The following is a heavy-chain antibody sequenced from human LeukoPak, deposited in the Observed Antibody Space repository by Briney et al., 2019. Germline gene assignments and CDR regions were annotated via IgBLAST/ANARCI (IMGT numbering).Heavy chain of an antibody. D-gene: IGHD1-1*01. J-gene: IGHJ4*02. CDR3: ARDLVDWTLDY. Sequence: ASVKVSCKASGYTFTSYYMHWVRQAPGQGLEWMGIINPRGGSTSYAQKFQGRVTMTRDTSTSTVYMELSSLRSEDTAVYYCARDLVDWTLDYWGQGTLVTVSS. CDR2: INPRGGST. CDR1: GYTFTSYY. V-gene: IGHV1-46*01.